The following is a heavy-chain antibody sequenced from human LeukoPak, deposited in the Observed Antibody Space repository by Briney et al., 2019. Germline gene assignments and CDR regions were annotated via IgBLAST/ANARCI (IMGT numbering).Heavy chain of an antibody. V-gene: IGHV3-21*01. D-gene: IGHD3-22*01. Sequence: GGSLRLSCAASGFTFSSYSMTWVRQAPGKGLEWVSSISSSSSYIYYADSVKGRFTISRDNAKNSLYLQMNSLRAEDTAVYYCAREPDTYDSSGYDYWGQGTLVTVSS. CDR1: GFTFSSYS. CDR2: ISSSSSYI. J-gene: IGHJ4*02. CDR3: AREPDTYDSSGYDY.